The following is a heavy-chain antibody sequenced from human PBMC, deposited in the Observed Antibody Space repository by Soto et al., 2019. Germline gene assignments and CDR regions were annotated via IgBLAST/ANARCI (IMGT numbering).Heavy chain of an antibody. V-gene: IGHV1-3*01. CDR1: GYTFTSYA. D-gene: IGHD3-9*01. CDR2: INAGNGNT. Sequence: ASVKVSCKASGYTFTSYAMHWVRQAPGQRLEWMGWINAGNGNTKYSQKFQGRVTITRDTSASTAYMELSSLRSEDTAVYYCARARYFDWLFEGYFDYWGQGTLVTVSS. J-gene: IGHJ4*02. CDR3: ARARYFDWLFEGYFDY.